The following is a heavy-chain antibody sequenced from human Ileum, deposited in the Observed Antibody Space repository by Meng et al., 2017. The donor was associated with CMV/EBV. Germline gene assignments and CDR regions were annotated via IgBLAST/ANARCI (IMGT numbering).Heavy chain of an antibody. Sequence: VLLPQPGPGLVKPSQTLSLTCVVSGGSVNSGNYYWGWVRQPAGKGLEWIGRIYTNGRAGYNPSLKSRVTISMDTSDNQFSLTLNSVTAADTAVYYCTSEPPGEWGRGTLVTVSS. D-gene: IGHD1-14*01. J-gene: IGHJ4*02. CDR1: GGSVNSGNYY. CDR2: IYTNGRA. V-gene: IGHV4-61*02. CDR3: TSEPPGE.